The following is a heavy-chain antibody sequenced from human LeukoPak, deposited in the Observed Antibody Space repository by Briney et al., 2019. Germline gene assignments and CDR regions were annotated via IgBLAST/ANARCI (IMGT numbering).Heavy chain of an antibody. CDR2: ISYDGSNK. D-gene: IGHD3-10*01. CDR3: ARDSRGSFAY. CDR1: GFTFSSYA. V-gene: IGHV3-30*04. Sequence: GGSLRLSCAASGFTFSSYAMHWVRQAPGKGLEWVAVISYDGSNKYYADSVKGRFTISRDNSKNTLYLQMNSLRAEDTAVYYCARDSRGSFAYWGQGTLVTVSS. J-gene: IGHJ4*02.